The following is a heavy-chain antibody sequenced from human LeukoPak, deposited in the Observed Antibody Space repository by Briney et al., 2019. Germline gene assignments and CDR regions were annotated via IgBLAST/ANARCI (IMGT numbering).Heavy chain of an antibody. CDR1: GGSFSGYY. Sequence: KASETLSLTCAVYGGSFSGYYWSWIRQPPGKGLEWIGRIHTSGSTDYSPSLKSRVTMSIDTSKTQFSLKVNSVTAADTGVYYCARAPEFSSGWLLDYWGQGSLVTVSS. D-gene: IGHD6-19*01. CDR2: IHTSGST. J-gene: IGHJ4*02. CDR3: ARAPEFSSGWLLDY. V-gene: IGHV4-59*10.